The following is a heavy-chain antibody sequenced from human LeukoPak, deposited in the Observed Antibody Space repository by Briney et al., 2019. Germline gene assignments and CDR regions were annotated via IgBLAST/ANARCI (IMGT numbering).Heavy chain of an antibody. CDR3: ARAISGSFRTSYYFDY. Sequence: SETLSLTCTVSGYSIGSGYYWGWIRQPPGKGREWIGSIYHTGSTDYNPSLKSRVTVSVDTSKNQFSLKLTSVTAADTAVYYCARAISGSFRTSYYFDYWGQGTLVTVSS. CDR1: GYSIGSGYY. CDR2: IYHTGST. D-gene: IGHD6-13*01. J-gene: IGHJ4*02. V-gene: IGHV4-38-2*02.